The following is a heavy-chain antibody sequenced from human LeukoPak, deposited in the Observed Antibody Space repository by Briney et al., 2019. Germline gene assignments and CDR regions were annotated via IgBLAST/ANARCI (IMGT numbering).Heavy chain of an antibody. Sequence: GASVKVSCKASGYTFTNFGISWVRQAPGQGLEWMGRIIPILGIANYAQKFQGRVTITADKSTSTAYMELSSLRSEDTAVYYCATHYYDSSGYYGLQDYWGQGTLVTVSS. CDR3: ATHYYDSSGYYGLQDY. V-gene: IGHV1-69*04. D-gene: IGHD3-22*01. J-gene: IGHJ4*02. CDR1: GYTFTNFG. CDR2: IIPILGIA.